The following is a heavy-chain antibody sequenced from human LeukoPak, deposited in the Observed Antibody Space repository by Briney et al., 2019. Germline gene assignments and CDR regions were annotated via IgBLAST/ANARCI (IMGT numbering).Heavy chain of an antibody. CDR2: IYYSGST. CDR3: ARPRGYSYGYADY. J-gene: IGHJ4*02. D-gene: IGHD5-18*01. V-gene: IGHV4-39*01. Sequence: SETLSFTCTVSGGSISSTGYYWGWIRQPPGKGLEWIGSIYYSGSTYYNPSLKSRATISVDTSRNQFSLELSSVTAADTAVYYCARPRGYSYGYADYWGQGTLVTVSS. CDR1: GGSISSTGYY.